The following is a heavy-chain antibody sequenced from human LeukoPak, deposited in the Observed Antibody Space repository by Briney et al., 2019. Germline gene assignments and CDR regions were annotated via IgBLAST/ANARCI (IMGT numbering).Heavy chain of an antibody. CDR1: GFTFSSYW. Sequence: PGGSLRLSCAASGFTFSSYWMSWVRQAPGKGLEWVSAISGSGGSTYYADSVKGRFTISRDNSKNTLYLQMNSLRAEDTAVYYCAKAEYYDILTGYSHYSGFDYWGQGTLVTVSS. V-gene: IGHV3-23*01. D-gene: IGHD3-9*01. J-gene: IGHJ4*02. CDR3: AKAEYYDILTGYSHYSGFDY. CDR2: ISGSGGST.